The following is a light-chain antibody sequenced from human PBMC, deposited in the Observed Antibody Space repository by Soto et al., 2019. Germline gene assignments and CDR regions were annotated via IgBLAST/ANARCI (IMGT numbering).Light chain of an antibody. V-gene: IGLV2-8*01. CDR2: EVT. CDR3: QAWDSSTANVV. CDR1: SSDIGGYNY. Sequence: QSALTQPPSASGSPGQSVTISCTGSSSDIGGYNYVSWYQQRPGKVPKLIIYEVTKRPSGVPDRFSGSKSGNTASLTVSGLQADDEADYYCQAWDSSTANVVFGGGTKLTVL. J-gene: IGLJ2*01.